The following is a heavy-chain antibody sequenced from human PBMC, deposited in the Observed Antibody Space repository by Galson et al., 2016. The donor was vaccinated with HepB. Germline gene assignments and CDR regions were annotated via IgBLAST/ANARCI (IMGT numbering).Heavy chain of an antibody. CDR3: AREARYSSNWYYGVASPGFYYYGMDV. J-gene: IGHJ6*02. CDR1: GFTFSSYT. CDR2: IAYDGSNK. V-gene: IGHV3-30*04. D-gene: IGHD6-13*01. Sequence: SLRLSCAPSGFTFSSYTMHWVRQTPGKGLEWVALIAYDGSNKYYADSVKGRFTIPRDNSKNTLYLQMNSTRAEDTAIYHCAREARYSSNWYYGVASPGFYYYGMDVWGQGTTVTVSS.